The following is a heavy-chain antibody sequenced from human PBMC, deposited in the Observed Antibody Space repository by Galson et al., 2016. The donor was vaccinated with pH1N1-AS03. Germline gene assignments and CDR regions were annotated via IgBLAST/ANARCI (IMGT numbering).Heavy chain of an antibody. V-gene: IGHV3-53*05. CDR2: IHSGGGT. Sequence: SCAASGFRVSSDSMTWVRQAPGKGLEWVSVIHSGGGTYYAGSVKGRFSLSRDNFKNTVDLQMNRLRTEDTAVYYCARDLEMPTAHWGQGTLVTVSS. CDR1: GFRVSSDS. J-gene: IGHJ4*02. CDR3: ARDLEMPTAH. D-gene: IGHD5-24*01.